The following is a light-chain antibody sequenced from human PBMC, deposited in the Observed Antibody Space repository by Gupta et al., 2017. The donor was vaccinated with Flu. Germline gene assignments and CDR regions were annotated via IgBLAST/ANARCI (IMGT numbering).Light chain of an antibody. CDR1: SSNVGSNY. CDR3: SAWDDSLSGHL. Sequence: SGSSSNVGSNYVYWFQQLPGTAPKLLIYKNTQRPSGVPDRFSGSKSGTSASLAITGLRSEDEADYYCSAWDDSLSGHLFGTGTKVTVL. V-gene: IGLV1-47*01. CDR2: KNT. J-gene: IGLJ1*01.